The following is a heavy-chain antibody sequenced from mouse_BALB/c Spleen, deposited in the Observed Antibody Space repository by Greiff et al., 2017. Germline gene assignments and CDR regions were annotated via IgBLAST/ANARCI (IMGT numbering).Heavy chain of an antibody. Sequence: EVMLVESGGDLVKPGGSLKLSCAASGFTFSSYGMSWVRQTPDKRLEWVATISSGGSYTYYPDSVKGRFTISRDNAKNTLYLQMSSLKSEDTAMYYCARGGYRYDYFDYWGQGTTLTVSS. D-gene: IGHD2-14*01. CDR2: ISSGGSYT. CDR1: GFTFSSYG. CDR3: ARGGYRYDYFDY. J-gene: IGHJ2*01. V-gene: IGHV5-6*01.